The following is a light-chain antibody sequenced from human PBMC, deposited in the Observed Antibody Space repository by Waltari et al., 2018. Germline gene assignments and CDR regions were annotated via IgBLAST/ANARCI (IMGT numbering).Light chain of an antibody. V-gene: IGKV1-6*01. J-gene: IGKJ1*01. Sequence: AIQMTQSPSSLSASVGDRVTITCRASQDIRSDLGGYQQKPGKAPTLLIFAASILQSGVSSRFSGSGSGTDFTLTISSLQPDDFATYDCLQDFSYPRTFGQGTRVEF. CDR2: AAS. CDR1: QDIRSD. CDR3: LQDFSYPRT.